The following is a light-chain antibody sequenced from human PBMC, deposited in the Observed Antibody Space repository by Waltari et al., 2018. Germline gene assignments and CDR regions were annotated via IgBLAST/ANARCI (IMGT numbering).Light chain of an antibody. CDR3: QQYGSSFYT. CDR2: GAS. J-gene: IGKJ2*01. V-gene: IGKV3-20*01. CDR1: QSIRSSS. Sequence: EIVLTQSPGTLSLSPGERAILSCRASQSIRSSSLAWYQQKPGQAPRLVISGASSRATGIPDRVSGSGSGTDFTLTISRLEPEDFAVYYCQQYGSSFYTFGQGTKLEIK.